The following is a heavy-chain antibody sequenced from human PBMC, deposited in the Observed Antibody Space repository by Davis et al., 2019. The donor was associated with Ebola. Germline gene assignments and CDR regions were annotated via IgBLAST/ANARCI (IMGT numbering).Heavy chain of an antibody. V-gene: IGHV4-34*01. CDR1: GGSFSGYY. D-gene: IGHD1-26*01. CDR2: INHSGST. J-gene: IGHJ4*02. Sequence: SEILSLTCAVYGGSFSGYYWSWTRQPPGKGLEWIGEINHSGSTNYNPSLKSRVTISVDTSKNQFSLKLSSVTAADTAVYYCARHRVGATHFDYWGQGTLVTVSS. CDR3: ARHRVGATHFDY.